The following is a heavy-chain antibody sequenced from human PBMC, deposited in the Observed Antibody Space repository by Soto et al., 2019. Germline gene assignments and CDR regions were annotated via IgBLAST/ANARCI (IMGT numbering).Heavy chain of an antibody. D-gene: IGHD1-7*01. Sequence: GGSLRLSCAASGLTFSSYAMSWVGQAPGKGLEWVSAISGSGGSTYYADSVKGRFTISRDNSKNTLYLQMNSLRAEDTAVYYRANPAPETTEIDYWGQGTLVTVSS. CDR1: GLTFSSYA. J-gene: IGHJ4*02. CDR3: ANPAPETTEIDY. V-gene: IGHV3-23*01. CDR2: ISGSGGST.